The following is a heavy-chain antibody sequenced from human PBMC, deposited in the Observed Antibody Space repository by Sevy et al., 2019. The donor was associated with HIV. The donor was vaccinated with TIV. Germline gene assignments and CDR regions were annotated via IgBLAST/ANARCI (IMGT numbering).Heavy chain of an antibody. Sequence: GGSLRLSCAASGFTFSSYAMSWVRQAQGKGLEWVSAISGSGGSTYYADSVKGRLTIFRDNSRNTLYLQMNSLRAVDTAVYNCTKAKYPISITGTTGYYYYYYGMDVWGQGTTVTVSS. CDR3: TKAKYPISITGTTGYYYYYYGMDV. CDR1: GFTFSSYA. CDR2: ISGSGGST. D-gene: IGHD1-7*01. J-gene: IGHJ6*02. V-gene: IGHV3-23*01.